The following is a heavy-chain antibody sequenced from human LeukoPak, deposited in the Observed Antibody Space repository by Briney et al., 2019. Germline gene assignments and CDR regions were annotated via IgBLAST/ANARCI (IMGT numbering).Heavy chain of an antibody. CDR2: ISPSGDIT. Sequence: GGSLRLSCVVSGFTFSSYAMSWVRQAPGKGLEWVSGISPSGDITYYADSVKGRFTISRDNSKNTLYLQMNSLRAEDTAVYYCARGYSGYDWGYWGQGTLVTVSS. D-gene: IGHD5-12*01. V-gene: IGHV3-23*01. J-gene: IGHJ4*02. CDR1: GFTFSSYA. CDR3: ARGYSGYDWGY.